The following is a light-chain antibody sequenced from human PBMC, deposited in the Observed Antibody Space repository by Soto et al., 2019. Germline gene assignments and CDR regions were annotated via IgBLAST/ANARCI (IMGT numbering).Light chain of an antibody. V-gene: IGKV3-15*01. CDR2: GAS. CDR1: QSVSSN. CDR3: QQYNNWPPL. Sequence: EIVMTQSPATLSVSPGERATLSCRASQSVSSNLAWYQQKPGQAPRLLINGASTRATGIPARFSGSGSGTEFTLTISSLQSEDFAVYYCQQYNNWPPLFGQGTNLEIK. J-gene: IGKJ2*01.